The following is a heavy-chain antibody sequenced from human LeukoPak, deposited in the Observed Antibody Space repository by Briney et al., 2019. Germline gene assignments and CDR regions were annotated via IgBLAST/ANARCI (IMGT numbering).Heavy chain of an antibody. CDR2: IYPGDSDT. J-gene: IGHJ6*03. CDR1: GYSFTSYW. Sequence: GESLKISCMGSGYSFTSYWIGWVRQMPGKGLEWMGIIYPGDSDTRYSPSFQGSVSISAHQSISTAYLQWSSLKASDTAMYYCARSSVAGRYYYFYMDVWGKGTTVTVSS. D-gene: IGHD6-19*01. CDR3: ARSSVAGRYYYFYMDV. V-gene: IGHV5-51*01.